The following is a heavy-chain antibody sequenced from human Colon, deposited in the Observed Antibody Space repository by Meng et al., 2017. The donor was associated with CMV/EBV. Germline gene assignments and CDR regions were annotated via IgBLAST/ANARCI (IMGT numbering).Heavy chain of an antibody. D-gene: IGHD3-10*01. J-gene: IGHJ4*02. CDR3: ARDLRVWFGEFKN. CDR1: GYTFTGYY. Sequence: VRLVQFGAGVKKPGASVKVSCKASGYTFTGYYMHWVRQAPGQGLEWMGWINPNSGGTNYAQKFQGRVTMTRDTSISTAYMELSRLRSDDTAVYYCARDLRVWFGEFKNWGQGTLVTVSS. CDR2: INPNSGGT. V-gene: IGHV1-2*02.